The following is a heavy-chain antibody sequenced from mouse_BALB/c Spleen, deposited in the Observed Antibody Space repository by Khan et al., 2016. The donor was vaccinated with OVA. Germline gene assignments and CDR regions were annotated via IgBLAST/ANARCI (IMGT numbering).Heavy chain of an antibody. CDR1: GYTFTNYG. D-gene: IGHD2-3*01. V-gene: IGHV9-3-1*01. J-gene: IGHJ2*01. CDR3: ARPYDGYGYLDY. CDR2: INTYTGEP. Sequence: QIQLVQSGPELKKPGETVKISCKASGYTFTNYGINWVKQAPGKGLKWMGWINTYTGEPKYADDFKGRCAFSLESSASIAFLQINYLKDEDTATYFCARPYDGYGYLDYLGQGTTLTVSS.